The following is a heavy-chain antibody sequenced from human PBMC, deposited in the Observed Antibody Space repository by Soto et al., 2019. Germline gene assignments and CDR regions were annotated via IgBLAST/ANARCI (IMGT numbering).Heavy chain of an antibody. D-gene: IGHD1-26*01. CDR1: GYSFTTYD. CDR2: MNPDSGNT. V-gene: IGHV1-8*01. Sequence: QVQLVQSGAEVKKPGASVKVSCKASGYSFTTYDINWVRQATGQGLEWMGWMNPDSGNTGYAQKFQGRVTMTGNTSISPAYMELSSLRSEDTAVYYCARGKGSGSYYEAGYYYGMDVWGQGTTVIVSS. CDR3: ARGKGSGSYYEAGYYYGMDV. J-gene: IGHJ6*02.